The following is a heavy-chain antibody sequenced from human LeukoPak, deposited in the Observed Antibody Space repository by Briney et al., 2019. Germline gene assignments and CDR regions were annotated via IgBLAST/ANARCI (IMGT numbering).Heavy chain of an antibody. D-gene: IGHD6-6*01. J-gene: IGHJ4*02. CDR2: ISYDGSNK. CDR3: ARDESGIAARQTYY. V-gene: IGHV3-30-3*01. Sequence: GGSLRLSCAASGFTFSNYAMHWVRQAPGKGLEWVAVISYDGSNKYYADSVKGRFTISRDNSKNTLYLQMNSLRAEDTAVYYCARDESGIAARQTYYWGQGTLVTVSS. CDR1: GFTFSNYA.